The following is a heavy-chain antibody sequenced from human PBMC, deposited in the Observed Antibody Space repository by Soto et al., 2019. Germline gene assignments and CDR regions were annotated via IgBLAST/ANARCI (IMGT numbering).Heavy chain of an antibody. CDR1: GYTFTSYG. D-gene: IGHD3-22*01. J-gene: IGHJ3*02. V-gene: IGHV1-18*01. Sequence: ASVKVSCKASGYTFTSYGISWVRQAPGQGLEWLGWISAYNGNTNYAQKLQGRVTMTTDTSTSTAYMELRSLRSDDTAVYYCARDWAYDRSGYYYLFQAFDIWGQGTMVTVSS. CDR3: ARDWAYDRSGYYYLFQAFDI. CDR2: ISAYNGNT.